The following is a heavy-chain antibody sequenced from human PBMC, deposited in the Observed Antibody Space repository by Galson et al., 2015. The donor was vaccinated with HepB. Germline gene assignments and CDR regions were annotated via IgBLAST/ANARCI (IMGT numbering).Heavy chain of an antibody. CDR1: GFTFRSYG. V-gene: IGHV3-30*18. CDR3: AKVPSSGWFLMDV. Sequence: SLRLSCAASGFTFRSYGMHWVRQAPGKGLEWVAVIAYDGSNKYFADSVKGRLTISRDNSKNTLYLQMNSLRPEDTAVYYCAKVPSSGWFLMDVWGQGTTVTVSS. CDR2: IAYDGSNK. D-gene: IGHD6-19*01. J-gene: IGHJ6*02.